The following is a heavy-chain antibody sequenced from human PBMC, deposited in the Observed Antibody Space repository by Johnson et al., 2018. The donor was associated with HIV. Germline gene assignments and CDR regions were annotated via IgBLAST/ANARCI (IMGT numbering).Heavy chain of an antibody. CDR1: GFTFSRYA. J-gene: IGHJ3*02. CDR3: ARDSGGGSYYVGDAFDI. CDR2: ISGSGGST. D-gene: IGHD1-26*01. Sequence: VQLVESGGGVVRPGGSLRLSCAASGFTFSRYAMSWVRQAPGKGLEWVSAISGSGGSTYYADSVTGRVTISRDNSKNTLYLQMNSLRAEDTAVYYCARDSGGGSYYVGDAFDIWGQGTMVTVSS. V-gene: IGHV3-23*04.